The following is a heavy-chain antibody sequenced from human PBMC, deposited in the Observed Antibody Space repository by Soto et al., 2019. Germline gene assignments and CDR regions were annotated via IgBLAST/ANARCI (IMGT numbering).Heavy chain of an antibody. J-gene: IGHJ6*02. Sequence: QVQLQESGPGLVKPSGTLSPTCAVSGRSISSSNWWSWVRQPPGKGLEWIGEIYHGGSTNYNPSLKSRVTISVEKSQNQLSLQLNSVTAADTAVYYCARGPRLSVAVPSDYYGMDVWGQGTTVTVSS. D-gene: IGHD2-2*01. CDR2: IYHGGST. CDR3: ARGPRLSVAVPSDYYGMDV. CDR1: GRSISSSNW. V-gene: IGHV4-4*02.